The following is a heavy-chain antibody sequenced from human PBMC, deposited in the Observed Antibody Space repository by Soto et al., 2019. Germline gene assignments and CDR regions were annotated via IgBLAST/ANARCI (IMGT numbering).Heavy chain of an antibody. CDR2: INPKSGVT. CDR3: ARDMAYGDFLPALF. J-gene: IGHJ4*02. D-gene: IGHD4-17*01. CDR1: GYTFTGYY. V-gene: IGHV1-2*02. Sequence: QGQLVQSGAEVKKPGASVKVSCKASGYTFTGYYIHWVRQAPGQGLEWMGWINPKSGVTNYAQKFQGRVTMITDTSNSTAYMELSRLRSDDTAVYYCARDMAYGDFLPALFWGQGTLVTVSS.